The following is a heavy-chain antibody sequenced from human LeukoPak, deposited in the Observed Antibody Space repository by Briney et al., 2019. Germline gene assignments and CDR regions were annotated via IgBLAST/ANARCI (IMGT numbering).Heavy chain of an antibody. V-gene: IGHV3-9*01. D-gene: IGHD2-15*01. CDR1: GFTFDDYA. J-gene: IGHJ3*02. Sequence: SLRLSCAASGFTFDDYAMHWVRQAPGKGLEWVSGISWNSGSIGYADSVKGRFTISRDNAKNSLYLQMNSLRAEDTAVYYCARGLVVVAATDAFDIWGQGTMVTVSS. CDR2: ISWNSGSI. CDR3: ARGLVVVAATDAFDI.